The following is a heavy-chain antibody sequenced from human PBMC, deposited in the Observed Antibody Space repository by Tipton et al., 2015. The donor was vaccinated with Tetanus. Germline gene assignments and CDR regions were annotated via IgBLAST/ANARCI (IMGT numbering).Heavy chain of an antibody. CDR1: GVSISGGRYY. Sequence: TLSLTCTVSGVSISGGRYYWSWIRQRPGRGLEWIGEINYTGSTNYNPSLKSRVTMSVDTSKQQISLQLKSVTAADTAVYYCAASVVRWFDPWGQGARVTVSS. J-gene: IGHJ5*02. CDR3: AASVVRWFDP. V-gene: IGHV4-31*08. CDR2: INYTGST. D-gene: IGHD2-2*01.